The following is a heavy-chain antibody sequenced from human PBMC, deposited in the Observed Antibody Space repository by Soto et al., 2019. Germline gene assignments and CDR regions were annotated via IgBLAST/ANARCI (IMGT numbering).Heavy chain of an antibody. Sequence: GESLKISCKGSGYSFTSYWVNWVRQMPGKGLEWMGRIDPSNSYTNYGPSFQGHVTISVDKSISTAYLQWSTLKASDTAIYYCARLTTIHADDDPWGQGTLVTVSS. CDR1: GYSFTSYW. J-gene: IGHJ5*02. D-gene: IGHD2-2*02. CDR2: IDPSNSYT. CDR3: ARLTTIHADDDP. V-gene: IGHV5-10-1*01.